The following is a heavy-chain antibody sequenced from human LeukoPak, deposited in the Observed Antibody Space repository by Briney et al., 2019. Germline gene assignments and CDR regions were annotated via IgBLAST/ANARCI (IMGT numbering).Heavy chain of an antibody. D-gene: IGHD6-13*01. J-gene: IGHJ5*02. Sequence: SETLSLTCTVSGGSISNYYWSWVRQPPGKGLEWIGYIYYSGSTNYNPSLKSRVTISVDTSKNQFSLKVSSVTAADTAVYYCARAYTSSCRWFDPWGQGTLVTVSS. CDR3: ARAYTSSCRWFDP. CDR1: GGSISNYY. CDR2: IYYSGST. V-gene: IGHV4-59*12.